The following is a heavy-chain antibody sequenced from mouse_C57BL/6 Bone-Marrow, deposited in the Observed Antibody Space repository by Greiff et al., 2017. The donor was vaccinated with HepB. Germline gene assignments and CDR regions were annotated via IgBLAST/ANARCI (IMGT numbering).Heavy chain of an antibody. CDR2: IDPEDGET. CDR1: GFNIKDYY. CDR3: AIGGDSNPAWFAY. D-gene: IGHD2-5*01. J-gene: IGHJ3*01. Sequence: EVQLVESGAELVKPGASVKLSCTASGFNIKDYYMHWVKQRTEQGLEWIGRIDPEDGETKYPPKFQGKATITADTSSNTAYLQLSSLTSEDTAVDYCAIGGDSNPAWFAYWGQGTLVTVSA. V-gene: IGHV14-2*01.